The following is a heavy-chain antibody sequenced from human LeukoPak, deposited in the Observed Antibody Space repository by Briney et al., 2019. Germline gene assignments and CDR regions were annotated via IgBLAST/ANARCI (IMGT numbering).Heavy chain of an antibody. V-gene: IGHV4-59*01. CDR2: IYYSGST. Sequence: PSETLSLTCTVSGGSISSYYWSWIRQPPGKGLEWIGYIYYSGSTNYNPSLRSRVTISVDTSKNQFSLKLSSVTAADTAVYYCARRVYYDTSGLDYWGQGTLVTVSS. D-gene: IGHD3-22*01. J-gene: IGHJ4*02. CDR3: ARRVYYDTSGLDY. CDR1: GGSISSYY.